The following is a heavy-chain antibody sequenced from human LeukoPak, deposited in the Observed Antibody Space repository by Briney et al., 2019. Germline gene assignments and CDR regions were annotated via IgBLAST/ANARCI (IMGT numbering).Heavy chain of an antibody. D-gene: IGHD3-3*01. J-gene: IGHJ5*02. CDR3: ARLLGWSGPINWFDP. CDR2: IYHTGST. Sequence: SGTLSLTCAVSGASISSTNWWSWVRQPPGKGLEWIGEIYHTGSTKYSPSLESRVTISVDKSNNQFSVRLSSVTAADTAVYYCARLLGWSGPINWFDPWGRGTLVTVSS. V-gene: IGHV4-4*02. CDR1: GASISSTNW.